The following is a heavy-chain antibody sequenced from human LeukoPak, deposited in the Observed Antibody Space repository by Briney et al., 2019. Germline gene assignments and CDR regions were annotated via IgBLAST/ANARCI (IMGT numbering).Heavy chain of an antibody. CDR2: IYHSGST. V-gene: IGHV4-38-2*02. CDR1: GYSISSGYY. CDR3: ARDDYDIPSDY. J-gene: IGHJ4*02. D-gene: IGHD3-9*01. Sequence: SETLSLTCAVSGYSISSGYYWGWIRQPPGKGLGWIGSIYHSGSTYYNPSLKSRVTISVDTSKNQFSLKLSSVTAADTAVYYCARDDYDIPSDYWGQGTLVTVSS.